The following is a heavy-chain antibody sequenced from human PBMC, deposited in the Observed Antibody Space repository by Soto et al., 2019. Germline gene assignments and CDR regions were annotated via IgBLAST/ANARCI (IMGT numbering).Heavy chain of an antibody. J-gene: IGHJ5*02. CDR2: INHGGST. D-gene: IGHD4-4*01. V-gene: IGHV4-34*01. CDR1: GGSFSGYF. CDR3: ARGPRSNYDLFS. Sequence: PSETLSLSCAVYGGSFSGYFWNWIRQPPGKGLEWIGEINHGGSTNYNPSLKSRVTISVDTSKNQFSLKLSSVTAADTAVYYCARGPRSNYDLFSWGQGTLITVSS.